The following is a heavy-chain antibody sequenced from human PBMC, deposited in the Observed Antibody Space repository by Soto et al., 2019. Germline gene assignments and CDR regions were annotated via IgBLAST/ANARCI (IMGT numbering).Heavy chain of an antibody. J-gene: IGHJ4*02. CDR3: ARDSHPPRE. CDR1: GYTFASYA. CDR2: ISAYNGNT. V-gene: IGHV1-18*01. Sequence: QVQLVQSGAEVKKPGASVKVSCKASGYTFASYAISWVRQAPGQGLEWMGWISAYNGNTNYAHKLQGRVTMTTDTSTSTAYMELRRLQSDNKAVYSCARDSHPPREWCPGTLVTVSS.